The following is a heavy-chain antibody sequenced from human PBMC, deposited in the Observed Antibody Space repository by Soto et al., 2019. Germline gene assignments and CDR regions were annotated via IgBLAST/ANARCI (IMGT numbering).Heavy chain of an antibody. Sequence: GGSLRLSCAASGFTFSSYWMSWVRQAPGKGLEWVANIKQDGSEKYYVDSVKGRFTISRDNAKNSLYLQMNSLRAEDTAVYSCARSFYGDQNPFDYWGQGTLVTVSS. CDR3: ARSFYGDQNPFDY. J-gene: IGHJ4*02. CDR1: GFTFSSYW. V-gene: IGHV3-7*01. D-gene: IGHD4-17*01. CDR2: IKQDGSEK.